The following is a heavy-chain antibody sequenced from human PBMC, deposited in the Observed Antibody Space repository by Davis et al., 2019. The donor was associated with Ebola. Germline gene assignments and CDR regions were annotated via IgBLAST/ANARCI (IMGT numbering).Heavy chain of an antibody. J-gene: IGHJ5*02. CDR1: GFTFSSYV. CDR2: ISGSGVVT. V-gene: IGHV3-23*01. D-gene: IGHD6-19*01. Sequence: PGGSLRLSCAASGFTFSSYVMSWVRQVPGRGLEWVSGISGSGVVTKYADSVKGQFTISRDNSKNTLYLQMNSLRAEDTAIYYCAKGLTSQWLVLGWFDPWGQGTLVTVSS. CDR3: AKGLTSQWLVLGWFDP.